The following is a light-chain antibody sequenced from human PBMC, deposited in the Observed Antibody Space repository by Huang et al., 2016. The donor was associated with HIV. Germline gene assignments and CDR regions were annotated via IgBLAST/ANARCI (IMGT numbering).Light chain of an antibody. CDR3: QQLHNSPYT. Sequence: DIQMTQSPSTLSASIGDRVTITCRASQSLSGLLAWYQQRPGNAPNLLISKASSLQSGVPQRCSGSGSGTDFILTISSLQPDDFATYYCQQLHNSPYTFGQGTKLEIK. J-gene: IGKJ2*01. V-gene: IGKV1-5*03. CDR2: KAS. CDR1: QSLSGL.